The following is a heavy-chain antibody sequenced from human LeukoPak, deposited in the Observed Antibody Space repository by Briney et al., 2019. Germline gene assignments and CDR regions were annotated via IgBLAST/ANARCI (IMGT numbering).Heavy chain of an antibody. D-gene: IGHD3-10*01. J-gene: IGHJ5*02. Sequence: GASVKVSCKASGGTFSSYAISWVRQAPGQGLEWMGGIIPIFGTANYAQKFQGRVTITADEFTSIAYMELSSLRSEDTAVYYCARDRRITMVRGVPNWFDPWGQGTLVTVSS. CDR1: GGTFSSYA. CDR2: IIPIFGTA. CDR3: ARDRRITMVRGVPNWFDP. V-gene: IGHV1-69*13.